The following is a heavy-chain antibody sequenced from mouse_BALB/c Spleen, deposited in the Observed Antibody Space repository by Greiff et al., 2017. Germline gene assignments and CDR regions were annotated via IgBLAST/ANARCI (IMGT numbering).Heavy chain of an antibody. Sequence: QVQLQQSGAELAKPGASVKMSCKASGYTFTSYWMHWVKQRPGQGLEWIGYINPSTGYTEYNQKFKDKATLTADKSSSTAYMQLSSLTSEDSAVYYCARNHYYGYSYWYFDVWGAGTTVTVSS. V-gene: IGHV1-7*01. J-gene: IGHJ1*01. CDR2: INPSTGYT. D-gene: IGHD1-2*01. CDR3: ARNHYYGYSYWYFDV. CDR1: GYTFTSYW.